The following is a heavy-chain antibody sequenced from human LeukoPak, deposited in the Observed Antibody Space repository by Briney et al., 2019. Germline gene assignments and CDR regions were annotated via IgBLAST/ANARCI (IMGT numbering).Heavy chain of an antibody. Sequence: SETLSLTCTVSGGSISTYYWSWIRQPPGKGLEWIGYIYYSGSTNYNPSLKSRVTISGDTSKNQFSLKLSSVTAADTAVYYCARSEYSYGADAFDIWGQGTMVTVSS. D-gene: IGHD5-18*01. CDR2: IYYSGST. V-gene: IGHV4-59*01. CDR1: GGSISTYY. CDR3: ARSEYSYGADAFDI. J-gene: IGHJ3*02.